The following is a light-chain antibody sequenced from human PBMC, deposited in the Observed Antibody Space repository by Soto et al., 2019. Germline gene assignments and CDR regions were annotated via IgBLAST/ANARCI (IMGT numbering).Light chain of an antibody. CDR1: QTISNY. CDR3: QQSYSTPIA. V-gene: IGKV1-39*01. J-gene: IGKJ5*01. Sequence: DIQMTQSPSSLSASVGDRVTITCRASQTISNYLNWYQQTPGKAPKPLIYAASNLQSGVPSRFSGSGSGTDFTLTISSLQPEDFATYYCQQSYSTPIAFGQGTRLEIK. CDR2: AAS.